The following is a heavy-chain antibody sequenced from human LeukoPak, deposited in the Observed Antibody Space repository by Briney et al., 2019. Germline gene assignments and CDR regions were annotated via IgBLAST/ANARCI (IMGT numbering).Heavy chain of an antibody. Sequence: PSETLSLTCTVSGGSISSYYWSWIRQPPGKGLEWIGYIYYSGSTNYNPSLKSRVTISVDTSKNQFSLKLSSVTAADTAVYYCARLLGNGPDYWGQGTLVTVSS. CDR1: GGSISSYY. J-gene: IGHJ4*02. V-gene: IGHV4-59*08. CDR3: ARLLGNGPDY. CDR2: IYYSGST. D-gene: IGHD2-15*01.